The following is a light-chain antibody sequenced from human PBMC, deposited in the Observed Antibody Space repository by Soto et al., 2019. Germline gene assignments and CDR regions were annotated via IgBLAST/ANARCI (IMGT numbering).Light chain of an antibody. J-gene: IGKJ3*01. CDR2: DAS. Sequence: DIQMTQSPSTLSASVGDRVTITCRASQSLSRWLAWYQQKPGKAPKLLIYDASILESGVPSRFSGNGSGTVFTLTIGSLQSDDFAVYSCQQYGGSPLFTFGPGTRVDFK. CDR3: QQYGGSPLFT. CDR1: QSLSRW. V-gene: IGKV1-5*01.